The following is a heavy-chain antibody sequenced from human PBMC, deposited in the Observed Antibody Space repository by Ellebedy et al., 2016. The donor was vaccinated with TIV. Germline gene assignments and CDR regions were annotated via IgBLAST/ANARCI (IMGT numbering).Heavy chain of an antibody. CDR2: IHFGGPT. V-gene: IGHV4-39*07. CDR1: GGSMTTNASY. Sequence: MPSETLSLTCTVSGGSMTTNASYWGWIRQPPGKGLEWIGRIHFGGPTSYNPSLPSRVTISVDPSQNQFSLNLRSVTAADTAIYYCAREPRNTGAYTDDYWGQGSLVTVSS. CDR3: AREPRNTGAYTDDY. D-gene: IGHD1-1*01. J-gene: IGHJ4*02.